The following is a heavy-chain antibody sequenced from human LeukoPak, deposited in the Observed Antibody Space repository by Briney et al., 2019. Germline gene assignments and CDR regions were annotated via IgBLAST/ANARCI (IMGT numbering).Heavy chain of an antibody. CDR2: IYYSGST. CDR3: ARVGGDSSGYWGFDP. CDR1: GGSISSYY. Sequence: SETLSLTCTVSGGSISSYYWSWIRQPPGKGLEWIGYIYYSGSTNYNPSLKSRVTISVDTSKNQFSLKLSSVTAADTAVYYCARVGGDSSGYWGFDPCGQGTLVTVSS. V-gene: IGHV4-59*01. J-gene: IGHJ5*02. D-gene: IGHD3-22*01.